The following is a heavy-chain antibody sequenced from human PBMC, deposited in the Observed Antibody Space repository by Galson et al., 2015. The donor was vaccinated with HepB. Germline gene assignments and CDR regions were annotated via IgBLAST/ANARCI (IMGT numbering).Heavy chain of an antibody. J-gene: IGHJ4*02. CDR3: VSLRGNDLKPLDY. D-gene: IGHD5-12*01. Sequence: SLRLSCAASTLIFSTYSMNWVRQAPGKGLEWVSYISSSSTTIYYADSVKGRFTISRDNAKNSLYLQMNSLRAEDTAVYYCVSLRGNDLKPLDYWGQGTLVTVSS. CDR2: ISSSSTTI. CDR1: TLIFSTYS. V-gene: IGHV3-48*04.